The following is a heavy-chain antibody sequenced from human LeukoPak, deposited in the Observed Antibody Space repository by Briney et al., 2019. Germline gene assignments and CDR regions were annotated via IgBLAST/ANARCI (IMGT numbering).Heavy chain of an antibody. Sequence: EASVKVSCKASGGTFSSYAISWVRQAPGQGLEWMGGIIPIFGTANYAQKFQGRVTITADESTSTAYMELSSLRSEDTAVYYCARDHATIGKYDYWGQGTLVTVSS. CDR2: IIPIFGTA. CDR3: ARDHATIGKYDY. D-gene: IGHD3-9*01. V-gene: IGHV1-69*13. CDR1: GGTFSSYA. J-gene: IGHJ4*02.